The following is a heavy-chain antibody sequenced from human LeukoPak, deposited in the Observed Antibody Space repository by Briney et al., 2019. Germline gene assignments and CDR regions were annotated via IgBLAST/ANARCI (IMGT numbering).Heavy chain of an antibody. CDR2: IYPGDSDT. Sequence: GESLKISCKGSGYSFTSYWIGWVRQMPGKGLEWMGIIYPGDSDTRYSPSFQGQVTISADKSISTAYLQWSSLKASDTAMYYCARSLTKYYYGIDVWGQGTTVTVSS. CDR3: ARSLTKYYYGIDV. D-gene: IGHD1-14*01. J-gene: IGHJ6*02. V-gene: IGHV5-51*01. CDR1: GYSFTSYW.